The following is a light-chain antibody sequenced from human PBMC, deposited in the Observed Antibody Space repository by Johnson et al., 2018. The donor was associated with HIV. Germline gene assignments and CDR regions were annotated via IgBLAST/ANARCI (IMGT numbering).Light chain of an antibody. CDR1: SSNIGNNY. V-gene: IGLV1-51*02. CDR2: ENN. CDR3: GTWDNSLSTGAV. J-gene: IGLJ1*01. Sequence: QSVLTQPPSVSAAQGQKVTISCSGTSSNIGNNYISWYQQLPGTAPKLLIYENNMRHSGIPDRFSGSKSGTSATLGIAGLQTGDEADYYCGTWDNSLSTGAVFGTGTKVTVL.